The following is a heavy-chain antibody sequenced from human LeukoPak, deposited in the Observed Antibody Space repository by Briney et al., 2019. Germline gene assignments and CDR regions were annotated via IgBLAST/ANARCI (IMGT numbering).Heavy chain of an antibody. Sequence: ASVKVSCKASGGTFSSYAISWVRQAPGQGLEWMGGIIPIFGTANYAQKFQGRVTTTADESTSTAYMELSSLRSEDTAVYYCASVYYYDSSGYYGYYWGQGTLVTVSS. D-gene: IGHD3-22*01. CDR2: IIPIFGTA. V-gene: IGHV1-69*13. CDR1: GGTFSSYA. J-gene: IGHJ4*02. CDR3: ASVYYYDSSGYYGYY.